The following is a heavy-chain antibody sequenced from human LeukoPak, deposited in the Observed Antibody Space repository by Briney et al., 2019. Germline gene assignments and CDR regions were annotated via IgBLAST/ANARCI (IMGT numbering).Heavy chain of an antibody. V-gene: IGHV3-30*18. CDR3: AKTYVVRGVNYYYGMDV. Sequence: GGSLRLSCAASGFTFSSYGMHWVRQAPGKGLERVAVISYDGSNKYYADSVKGRFTISRDNSKNTLYLQMNSLRAEDTAVYYCAKTYVVRGVNYYYGMDVWGQGTTVTVSS. J-gene: IGHJ6*02. D-gene: IGHD3-10*01. CDR1: GFTFSSYG. CDR2: ISYDGSNK.